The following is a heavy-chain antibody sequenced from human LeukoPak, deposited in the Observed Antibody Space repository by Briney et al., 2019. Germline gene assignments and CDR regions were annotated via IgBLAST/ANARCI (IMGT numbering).Heavy chain of an antibody. CDR2: IIPIFGTA. D-gene: IGHD2-21*02. J-gene: IGHJ3*02. Sequence: SVKVSCKASGGTFSSYAISWVRQAPGQGLEWMGRIIPIFGTANYAQKFQGRVPITTDESTSTAYMELSSLRSEDTAVYYCASLTPLYCGGDCFGFDAFDIWGQGTMVTVSS. V-gene: IGHV1-69*05. CDR1: GGTFSSYA. CDR3: ASLTPLYCGGDCFGFDAFDI.